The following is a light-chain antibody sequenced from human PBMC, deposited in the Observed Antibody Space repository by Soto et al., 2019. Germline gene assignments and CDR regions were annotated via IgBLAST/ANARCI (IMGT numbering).Light chain of an antibody. J-gene: IGKJ1*01. CDR3: QQYGRSPWT. V-gene: IGKV3-20*01. Sequence: MVMPESPATLSVTPGERAPLSCRAIQSFNIYLAWYQQKPGQAPRLLIYGASNRATGIPDRFSGSVSGTDFTLTISRLEPEYFAVYYCQQYGRSPWTFGQGTKVDIK. CDR2: GAS. CDR1: QSFNIY.